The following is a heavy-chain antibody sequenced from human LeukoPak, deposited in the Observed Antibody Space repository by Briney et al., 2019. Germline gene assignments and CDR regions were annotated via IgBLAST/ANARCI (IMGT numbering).Heavy chain of an antibody. D-gene: IGHD3-3*01. CDR3: TKTPLSGYYFDL. J-gene: IGHJ4*02. V-gene: IGHV3-30*18. CDR1: GFTFSTYG. Sequence: PGRSLRLSCVASGFTFSTYGMHWVRQAPGKGLEWVALISYDGSNKYYAHSVKGRFTISRDNSKNTLYLQMGSLRADDTALYYCTKTPLSGYYFDLWGQGAMVTVSS. CDR2: ISYDGSNK.